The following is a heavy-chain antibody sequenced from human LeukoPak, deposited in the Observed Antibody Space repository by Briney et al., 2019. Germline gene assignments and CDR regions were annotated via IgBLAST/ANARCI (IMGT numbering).Heavy chain of an antibody. CDR3: ARPYSRSSIDGFDI. V-gene: IGHV1-2*02. D-gene: IGHD6-6*01. CDR2: INPDRGDS. Sequence: ASVRVSCKTSGYSFTAYYIVWVRQAPGQGLEWMGWINPDRGDSNFEQKFQGRVSMTRDTPISTAYLELSSLTSDDTALYYCARPYSRSSIDGFDIWGQGTMVTVSS. J-gene: IGHJ3*02. CDR1: GYSFTAYY.